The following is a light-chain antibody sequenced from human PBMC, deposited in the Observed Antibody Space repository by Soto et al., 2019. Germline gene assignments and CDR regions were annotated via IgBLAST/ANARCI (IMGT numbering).Light chain of an antibody. CDR1: QSLLHRNGNTF. J-gene: IGKJ2*01. CDR2: LGS. V-gene: IGKV2-28*01. CDR3: MLALQTPYT. Sequence: DIVMTQSPLYLPVSPGEPASISCRSSQSLLHRNGNTFFDWYLQKPGQSPQLLIYLGSNRASGDPDRFSGSESGTDFTLKISRVEAEDVGVYYCMLALQTPYTFGQGTKVDIK.